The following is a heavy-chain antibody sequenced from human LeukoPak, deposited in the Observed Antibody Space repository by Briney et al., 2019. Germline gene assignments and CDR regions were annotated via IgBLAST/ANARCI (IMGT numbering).Heavy chain of an antibody. D-gene: IGHD1-14*01. CDR3: ARQYRPDPFDYYYGMDV. Sequence: SETLSLTCTVSGGSISSGSYYWSWIRQPAGKGLEWIGRIYTSGSTNYNPSLMSRVTISVDTSKNQFSLKLSSVTAADTAVYYCARQYRPDPFDYYYGMDVWGQGTTVTVSS. J-gene: IGHJ6*02. CDR1: GGSISSGSYY. CDR2: IYTSGST. V-gene: IGHV4-61*02.